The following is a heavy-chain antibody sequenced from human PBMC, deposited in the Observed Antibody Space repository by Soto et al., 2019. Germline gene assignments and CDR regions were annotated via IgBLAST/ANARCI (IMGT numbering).Heavy chain of an antibody. CDR2: IYYSGNT. D-gene: IGHD5-18*01. CDR1: GDSISSSHYY. V-gene: IGHV4-39*01. CDR3: ARLTRGYSYAFDY. Sequence: SETLSLTCTVSGDSISSSHYYWGWIRQPPGKGLEWIGVIYYSGNTYYSPSLKSRVTMSVDTSNNQFSLKLSSVTAADTSVYYCARLTRGYSYAFDYWGRGALVTVSS. J-gene: IGHJ4*02.